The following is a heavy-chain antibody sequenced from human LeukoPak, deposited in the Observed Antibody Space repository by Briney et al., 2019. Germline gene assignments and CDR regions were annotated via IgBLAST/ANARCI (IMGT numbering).Heavy chain of an antibody. V-gene: IGHV3-48*02. Sequence: PGGSLRLSCAASGFTFSSYSMNWVRQAPGKGLEWVSYISSSSSSTIYYADSVKGRFTISRDNAKNSLYLQMNSLRDEDTAVYYCARDQYYGSGSYCIDYWGQGTLVTVSS. J-gene: IGHJ4*02. D-gene: IGHD3-10*01. CDR3: ARDQYYGSGSYCIDY. CDR1: GFTFSSYS. CDR2: ISSSSSSTI.